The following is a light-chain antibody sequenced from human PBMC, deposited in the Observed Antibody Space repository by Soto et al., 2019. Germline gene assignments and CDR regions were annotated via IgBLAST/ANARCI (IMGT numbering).Light chain of an antibody. CDR1: QTISSW. CDR2: KAS. CDR3: QHYNSYSEA. J-gene: IGKJ1*01. V-gene: IGKV1-5*03. Sequence: IQMTQSPATLSASVGDRVTITCRASQTISSWLAWYQQKPGKAPKLLIYKASTLKSGVPSRFSGSGSGTEFTLTISSLQPDDFATYYYQHYNSYSEAFGQRTKV.